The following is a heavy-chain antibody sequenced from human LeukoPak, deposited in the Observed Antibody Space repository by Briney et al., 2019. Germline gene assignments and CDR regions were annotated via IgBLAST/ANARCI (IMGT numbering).Heavy chain of an antibody. J-gene: IGHJ4*02. V-gene: IGHV1-2*02. D-gene: IGHD3-22*01. Sequence: ASVTVSCKASGYTFTGYYMHWVRQAPGQGLEWMGWINPNSGGTNYAQKFQGRVTMTRDTSISTAYMELSRLRSDDTAVYYCARVRRASSGYYYNYFDYWGQGTLVTVSS. CDR1: GYTFTGYY. CDR2: INPNSGGT. CDR3: ARVRRASSGYYYNYFDY.